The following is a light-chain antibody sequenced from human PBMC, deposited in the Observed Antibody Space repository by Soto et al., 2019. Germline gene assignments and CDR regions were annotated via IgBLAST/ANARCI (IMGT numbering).Light chain of an antibody. CDR1: QGIRNH. CDR2: TAS. CDR3: LQYNNYPLT. J-gene: IGKJ3*01. Sequence: DMQMTQSPSSLSASVGDRVNITCPSSQGIRNHLGWYQQKPGKAPHRLIHTASTLQSGVPSRFSGSGSGSEFALTISSLQPEDFATYYCLQYNNYPLTFGPGTRVD. V-gene: IGKV1-17*01.